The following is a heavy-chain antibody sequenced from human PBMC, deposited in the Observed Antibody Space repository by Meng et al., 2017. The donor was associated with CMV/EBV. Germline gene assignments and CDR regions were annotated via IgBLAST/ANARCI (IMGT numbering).Heavy chain of an antibody. V-gene: IGHV1-2*02. D-gene: IGHD5-24*01. Sequence: ASVKVSCKASGYTFTGYYMHWVRQAPGQGLEWMGWINPNSGGTNYAQKFQGRVTMTRDTSISTAYMELSRLRSDDTAVYYCAGAREMATYYYYYGMDVWGQGTTVTVSS. J-gene: IGHJ6*02. CDR2: INPNSGGT. CDR3: AGAREMATYYYYYGMDV. CDR1: GYTFTGYY.